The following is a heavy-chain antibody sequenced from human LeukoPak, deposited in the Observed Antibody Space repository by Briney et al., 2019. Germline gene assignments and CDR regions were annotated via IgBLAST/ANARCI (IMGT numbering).Heavy chain of an antibody. CDR2: ISGSGGST. D-gene: IGHD2-2*01. Sequence: GGSLRLSCAASGFTFSSYAMSWVRQAPGKGLEWVSGISGSGGSTYYADSVKGRFTISRDNSKNTLYLQMNSLRAEDTAVYYCANRGKYCSSTSCLGSAQVDYWGQGTLVTVSS. CDR3: ANRGKYCSSTSCLGSAQVDY. CDR1: GFTFSSYA. J-gene: IGHJ4*02. V-gene: IGHV3-23*01.